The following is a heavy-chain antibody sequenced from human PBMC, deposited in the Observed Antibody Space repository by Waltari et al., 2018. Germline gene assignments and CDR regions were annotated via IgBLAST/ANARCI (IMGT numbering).Heavy chain of an antibody. CDR2: INHSGST. V-gene: IGHV4-34*01. Sequence: QVQLQQWGAGLLKPSETLSLTCAVYGGSFSGYYWSWIRQPPGKGLEWIGEINHSGSTTYNPALKSRVTISVDTSKNQCSLKLSSVTAADTAVYYCARQEYYYDSSGYYSPYYYYGMDVWGQGTTVTVSS. CDR3: ARQEYYYDSSGYYSPYYYYGMDV. D-gene: IGHD3-22*01. J-gene: IGHJ6*02. CDR1: GGSFSGYY.